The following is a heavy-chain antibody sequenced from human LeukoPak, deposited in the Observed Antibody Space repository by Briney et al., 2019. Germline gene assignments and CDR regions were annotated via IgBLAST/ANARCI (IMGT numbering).Heavy chain of an antibody. CDR3: ARGGSYYDILTGYYCDY. CDR2: INHSGST. Sequence: PGGSLRLSCAASGFTFSSYAMSWIRQPPGKGLEWIGEINHSGSTNYNPSLKSRVTISVDTSKNQFSLKLSSVTAADTAVYYCARGGSYYDILTGYYCDYWGQGTLVTVSS. D-gene: IGHD3-9*01. CDR1: GFTFSSYA. V-gene: IGHV4-34*01. J-gene: IGHJ4*02.